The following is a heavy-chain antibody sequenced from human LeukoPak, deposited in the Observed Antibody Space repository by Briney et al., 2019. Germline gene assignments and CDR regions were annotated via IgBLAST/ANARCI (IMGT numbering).Heavy chain of an antibody. CDR3: ARAGGNSSVIIDY. CDR1: GGSISTYY. CDR2: IYTSGNT. Sequence: SETLSLTCTVSGGSISTYYWSWIRQPAGKGLEWIGRIYTSGNTNYNPSLKSRLTMSVDPSKNQFSLRLNSVTAADTAMYYCARAGGNSSVIIDYWGQGTLVTVSS. J-gene: IGHJ4*02. V-gene: IGHV4-4*07. D-gene: IGHD5-18*01.